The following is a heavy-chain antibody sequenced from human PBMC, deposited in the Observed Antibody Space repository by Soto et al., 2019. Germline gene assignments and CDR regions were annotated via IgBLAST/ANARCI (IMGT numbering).Heavy chain of an antibody. CDR1: GFTFSSYS. J-gene: IGHJ2*01. Sequence: GGSLRLSCAASGFTFSSYSMNWVRQAPGKGLEWVSSISSSSSYIYYADSVKGRFTISRDNAKNSLYLQMNSLRAEDTAVYYCATQAYCGGDCYARSFDLWGRGTLVTVSS. D-gene: IGHD2-21*02. CDR2: ISSSSSYI. V-gene: IGHV3-21*01. CDR3: ATQAYCGGDCYARSFDL.